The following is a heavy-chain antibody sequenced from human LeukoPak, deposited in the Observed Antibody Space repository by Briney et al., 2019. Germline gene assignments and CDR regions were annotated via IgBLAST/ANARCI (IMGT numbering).Heavy chain of an antibody. Sequence: PSETLSLTCTVSGGSISSYYWSWIRQPPGKGLEWIWYIYHSGSTNYNPSLKSRVTISVDTSKNQLSLKLSSVTAADTAVYYCARGNFWSGYGTYNWFDPWGQGTLVTVSS. CDR2: IYHSGST. CDR3: ARGNFWSGYGTYNWFDP. J-gene: IGHJ5*02. CDR1: GGSISSYY. D-gene: IGHD3-3*01. V-gene: IGHV4-4*09.